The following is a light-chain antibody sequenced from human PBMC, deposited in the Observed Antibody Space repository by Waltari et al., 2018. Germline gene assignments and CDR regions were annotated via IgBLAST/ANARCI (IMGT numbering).Light chain of an antibody. V-gene: IGKV1-39*01. CDR1: QSISSY. CDR2: AAS. Sequence: DIQMTQSPSSLSASVGDRVTITCRASQSISSYFNWYQQKPGKAPKLLIYAASSLQSGVPSRFSGSGSGTDFTLTISSLQPEDCATYYGQQSYSTPQMYTFGQGTKLEIK. CDR3: QQSYSTPQMYT. J-gene: IGKJ2*01.